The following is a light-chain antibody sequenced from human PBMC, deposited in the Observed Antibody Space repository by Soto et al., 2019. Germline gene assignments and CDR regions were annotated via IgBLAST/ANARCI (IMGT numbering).Light chain of an antibody. CDR1: QGISSY. CDR3: HQPYSISQPT. V-gene: IGKV1-9*01. Sequence: DIQLTQSPSSLSASVGDRVTITGRASQGISSYLAWYQQKPGKAPKLLLYAASTLQSGVPSRFSGSGSGTDFTLTISSLQPEDFATFYCHQPYSISQPTFGGGTKVDI. CDR2: AAS. J-gene: IGKJ4*01.